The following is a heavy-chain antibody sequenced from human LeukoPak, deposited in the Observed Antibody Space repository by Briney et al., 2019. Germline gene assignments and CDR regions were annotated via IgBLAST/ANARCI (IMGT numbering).Heavy chain of an antibody. D-gene: IGHD5-24*01. J-gene: IGHJ4*02. CDR2: IYSAGST. CDR1: GFTVSSNS. V-gene: IGHV3-53*01. Sequence: PGGSLRLSCTVSGFTVSSNSMSWVRQAPGKGLEWVSFIYSAGSTHYSDSVKGRFTISIDNSKDTLYLQMNSLRAEDTAVYYCARETRLRWTDYWGQGTLVTVSS. CDR3: ARETRLRWTDY.